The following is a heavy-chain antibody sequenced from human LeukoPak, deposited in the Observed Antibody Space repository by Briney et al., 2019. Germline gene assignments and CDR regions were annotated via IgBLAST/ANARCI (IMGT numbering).Heavy chain of an antibody. CDR1: GGTFSSYA. CDR2: IIPIFGTA. V-gene: IGHV1-69*13. D-gene: IGHD2-15*01. Sequence: SVKVSCKVSGGTFSSYAISWVRQAPGQGLEWMGGIIPIFGTANYAQKFQGRVTITADESTSTAYMELSSLRSEDTAVYYCARYLPHEDIVVVVAAPIGWFDPWGQGTLVTVSS. CDR3: ARYLPHEDIVVVVAAPIGWFDP. J-gene: IGHJ5*02.